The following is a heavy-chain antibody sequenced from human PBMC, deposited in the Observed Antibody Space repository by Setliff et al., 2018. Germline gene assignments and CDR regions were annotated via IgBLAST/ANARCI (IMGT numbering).Heavy chain of an antibody. J-gene: IGHJ4*02. Sequence: PSETLSLTCTVSGGSISSGGYYWSWIRQHPGKGLEWIGYIYYSGSTSYYNPSLKSRVTISVDTSKNQFSLKLSSVTAADTAMYYCARGRAGHSGHWGLGTLVTVSS. CDR3: ARGRAGHSGH. V-gene: IGHV4-31*03. CDR1: GGSISSGGYY. D-gene: IGHD6-19*01. CDR2: IYYSGSTS.